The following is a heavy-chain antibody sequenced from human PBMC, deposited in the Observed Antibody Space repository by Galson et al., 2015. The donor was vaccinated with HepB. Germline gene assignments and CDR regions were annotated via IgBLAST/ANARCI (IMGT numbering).Heavy chain of an antibody. CDR3: ARDRGDY. J-gene: IGHJ4*02. CDR1: GFTFSSYS. Sequence: SLRLSCAASGFTFSSYSMNWVRQAPGKGLEWVSSISSSSYIYYADSVKGRFTISRDNAKNSLYLQMNSLRAEDTAVHYCARDRGDYWGQGTLVTVSS. CDR2: ISSSSYI. V-gene: IGHV3-21*01. D-gene: IGHD3-16*01.